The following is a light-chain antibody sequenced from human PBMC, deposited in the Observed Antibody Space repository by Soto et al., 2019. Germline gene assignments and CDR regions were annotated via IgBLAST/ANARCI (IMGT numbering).Light chain of an antibody. CDR1: QSVSSN. CDR2: DAS. CDR3: QQRSNWTLT. J-gene: IGKJ4*01. V-gene: IGKV3-11*01. Sequence: EIVLTQSPATLSVSPGERATLSCRASQSVSSNLAWYQQKPGQAPRLLIYDASNRATGIPARFSGSGSGTDFTLTISRLETEDFAVYECQQRSNWTLTFGGGTKVDIK.